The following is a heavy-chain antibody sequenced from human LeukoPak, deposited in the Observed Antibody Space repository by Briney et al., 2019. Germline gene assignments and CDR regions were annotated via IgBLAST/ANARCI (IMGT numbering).Heavy chain of an antibody. V-gene: IGHV5-51*01. CDR1: GYSFTSYW. CDR2: IYPGDSDT. J-gene: IGHJ4*02. D-gene: IGHD2-21*02. CDR3: ARAVAYCGGDCYYFDY. Sequence: GESLKISCKGSGYSFTSYWIGWVRQMPGKGLEWMGIIYPGDSDTRYSPSFQGQVTISADKSISTAYLQWSSLKASDTAMYYCARAVAYCGGDCYYFDYWGQGTLVTVSS.